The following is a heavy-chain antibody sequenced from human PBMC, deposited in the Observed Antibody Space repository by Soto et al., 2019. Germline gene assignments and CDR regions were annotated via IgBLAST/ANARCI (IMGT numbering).Heavy chain of an antibody. J-gene: IGHJ6*02. CDR2: IIPIFGTA. CDR3: ARGISWSGWYYYYGMDV. CDR1: GGTFSSYA. D-gene: IGHD3-3*01. Sequence: QVQLVQSGAEVKKPGSSVKVSCKASGGTFSSYAISWVRQAPGQGLEWMGGIIPIFGTANYAQKFQGRVTITADESTRTAYMELSSLRSEDSAVYYCARGISWSGWYYYYGMDVWGQGTTVTVSS. V-gene: IGHV1-69*12.